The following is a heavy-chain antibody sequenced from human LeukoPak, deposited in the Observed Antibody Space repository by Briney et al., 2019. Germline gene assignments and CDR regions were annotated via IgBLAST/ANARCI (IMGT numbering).Heavy chain of an antibody. CDR3: ARDWSCQD. CDR2: ISDRAETT. CDR1: GFTFNTYP. V-gene: IGHV3-23*01. J-gene: IGHJ1*01. D-gene: IGHD1-26*01. Sequence: GGSLRLSCAASGFTFNTYPMTWVRQAPGKGLEWVSAISDRAETTAYAHSVKGRFTISRDNSRNMLYLQINSLRVDDTAIYYCARDWSCQDWGRGTLVTVSS.